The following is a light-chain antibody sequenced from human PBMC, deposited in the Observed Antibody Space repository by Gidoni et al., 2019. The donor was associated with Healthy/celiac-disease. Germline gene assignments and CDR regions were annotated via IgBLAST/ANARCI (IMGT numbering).Light chain of an antibody. J-gene: IGKJ2*01. CDR1: VNSSY. CDR2: GAS. CDR3: QQYGSSPGT. Sequence: VNSSYLAWYQQKPGQAPRRLIYGASSRATGIPDRFSGSGSGTDFTLTISRLEPEDFAVYYCQQYGSSPGTFXQXTKLEIK. V-gene: IGKV3-20*01.